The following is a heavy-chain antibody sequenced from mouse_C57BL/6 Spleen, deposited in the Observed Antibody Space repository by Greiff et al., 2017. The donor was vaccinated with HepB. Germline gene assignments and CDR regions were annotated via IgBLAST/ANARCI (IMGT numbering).Heavy chain of an antibody. CDR2: IGTGSGST. D-gene: IGHD2-4*01. CDR1: GYTFTDYY. V-gene: IGHV1-77*01. CDR3: ARGGNYDYDDYAMDY. J-gene: IGHJ4*01. Sequence: QVHVKQSGAELVKPGASVKISCKASGYTFTDYYINWVKQRPGQGLEWIGKIGTGSGSTYYNEKFKGKATLTADKSSSTAYMQLSSLTSEDSAVYVCARGGNYDYDDYAMDYWGQGTSVTVSS.